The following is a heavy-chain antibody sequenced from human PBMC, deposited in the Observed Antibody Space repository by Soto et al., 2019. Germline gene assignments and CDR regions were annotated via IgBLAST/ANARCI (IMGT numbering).Heavy chain of an antibody. J-gene: IGHJ4*02. CDR1: GFTFSSYA. V-gene: IGHV3-23*01. Sequence: EVQLLESGGGLVQPGGSLRLSCAASGFTFSSYAMSWVRQAPGKGLEWVSAISGSTYYADSVKGRFTISRDKSKNTLYLQMNSLRAEDTAVYYCARRSSGWYFDYWGQGTLVTVSS. CDR2: ISGST. D-gene: IGHD6-19*01. CDR3: ARRSSGWYFDY.